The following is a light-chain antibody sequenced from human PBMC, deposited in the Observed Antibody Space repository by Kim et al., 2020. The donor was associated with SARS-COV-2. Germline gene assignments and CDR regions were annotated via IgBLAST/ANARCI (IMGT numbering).Light chain of an antibody. J-gene: IGKJ4*01. V-gene: IGKV3-11*01. CDR1: QSISIN. CDR2: DAS. CDR3: QQCGSWPT. Sequence: EIVLTQSPATLSLSPGERATLSCRASQSISINLAWYQQKPGQAPRLLIYDASNRAAGTPPRFSGSGSGTDFTLTISSLEPEDVGIYYCQQCGSWPTFGGGTKVEI.